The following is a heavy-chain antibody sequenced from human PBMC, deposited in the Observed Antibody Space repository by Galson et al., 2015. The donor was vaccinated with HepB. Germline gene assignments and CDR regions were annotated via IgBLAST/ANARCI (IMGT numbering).Heavy chain of an antibody. V-gene: IGHV3-30-3*01. CDR2: ISYDGSNK. J-gene: IGHJ4*02. CDR3: ATGQLDANPPTEK. Sequence: SLRLSCAASGFTFSRYAMHWVRQAPGKGLEWVAVISYDGSNKYYADSVKGRFTISRDSSKNTLYLQMNSLRAEDTAVYYCATGQLDANPPTEKWGQGTLVTVSS. CDR1: GFTFSRYA. D-gene: IGHD6-13*01.